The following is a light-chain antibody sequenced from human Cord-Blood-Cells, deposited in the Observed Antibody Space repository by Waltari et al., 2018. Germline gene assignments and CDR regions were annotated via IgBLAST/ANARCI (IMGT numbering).Light chain of an antibody. Sequence: NFMLTQPHSVSESPGKTVTISCTRSSGSIASNYVQRYQQRPGSAPTPGFYEDNQRPSGVPARFSGSIDSSSNSASLTISGLKTEDEADYYCQSYDSSNQVFGGGTKLTVL. CDR2: EDN. J-gene: IGLJ3*02. CDR3: QSYDSSNQV. CDR1: SGSIASNY. V-gene: IGLV6-57*03.